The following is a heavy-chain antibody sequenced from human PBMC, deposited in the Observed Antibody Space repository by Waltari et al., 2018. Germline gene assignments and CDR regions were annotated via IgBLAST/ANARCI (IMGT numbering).Heavy chain of an antibody. D-gene: IGHD3-3*01. CDR2: FDPEDGET. V-gene: IGHV1-69-2*01. CDR3: ATIYDFWSGYTKPYFDY. Sequence: EVQLVQSGAEVKKPGATVKISCKASGYTFTDYYMHWVQQAPGKGLEWMGRFDPEDGETIYAEKFQGRVTITADTSTDTAYMELSSLRSEDTAVYYCATIYDFWSGYTKPYFDYWGQGTLVTVSS. J-gene: IGHJ4*02. CDR1: GYTFTDYY.